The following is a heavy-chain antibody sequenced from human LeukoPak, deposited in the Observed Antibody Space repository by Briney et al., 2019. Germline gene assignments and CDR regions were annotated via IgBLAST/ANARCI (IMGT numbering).Heavy chain of an antibody. J-gene: IGHJ4*02. CDR1: GGSISSYY. CDR2: IYYSGST. D-gene: IGHD6-19*01. Sequence: SETLCLTCTVSGGSISSYYWTWIRQPPGKGLDWIGYIYYSGSTNYNPSLKSRLTISVDTSNNQFSLKLSSVTAADTAVYYCARAGYSSDWPTIDYWGQGTLVTVSS. CDR3: ARAGYSSDWPTIDY. V-gene: IGHV4-59*01.